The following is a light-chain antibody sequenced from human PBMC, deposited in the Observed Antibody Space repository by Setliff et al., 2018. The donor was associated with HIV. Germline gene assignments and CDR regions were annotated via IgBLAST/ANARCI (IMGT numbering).Light chain of an antibody. Sequence: QSALTQPRSVSGSPGQTVTISCVGTSNDIGAYRYVSWYQQQPGKAPRPIIYQATKRPSGVSNRFSGSKSGNTASLTISGLQAEDEADYYCCSNTGSNTYAFGSGTKVTV. J-gene: IGLJ1*01. CDR3: CSNTGSNTYA. V-gene: IGLV2-11*01. CDR1: SNDIGAYRY. CDR2: QAT.